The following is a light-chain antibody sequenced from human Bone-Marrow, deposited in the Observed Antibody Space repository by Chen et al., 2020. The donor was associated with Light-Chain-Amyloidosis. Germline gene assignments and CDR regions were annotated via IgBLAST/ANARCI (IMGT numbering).Light chain of an antibody. CDR1: SSDVGGYNF. Sequence: LTQPASVSGSPGQSITISCAGTSSDVGGYNFVSWYQQNAGKVPRLIIYEVNHRPSGVSSRFSASKSGNTASLTISGLQTEDEGDYYCSSYRSGSYVLFGGGTKLTVL. CDR3: SSYRSGSYVL. J-gene: IGLJ2*01. CDR2: EVN. V-gene: IGLV2-14*01.